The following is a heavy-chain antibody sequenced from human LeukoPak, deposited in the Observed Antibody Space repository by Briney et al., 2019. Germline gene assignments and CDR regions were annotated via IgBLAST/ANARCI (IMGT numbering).Heavy chain of an antibody. J-gene: IGHJ3*02. Sequence: PGGSLRLSCAASGFTFSSYEMNWVRQAPGKGLEWLSYISSSGSTIYYVDSVKGRFTISRDNAKSSLYLQMNTLRAEDTAVYYCARAGHVITMIVVLDAFDIWGQGTMVTVSS. V-gene: IGHV3-48*03. CDR3: ARAGHVITMIVVLDAFDI. CDR2: ISSSGSTI. D-gene: IGHD3-22*01. CDR1: GFTFSSYE.